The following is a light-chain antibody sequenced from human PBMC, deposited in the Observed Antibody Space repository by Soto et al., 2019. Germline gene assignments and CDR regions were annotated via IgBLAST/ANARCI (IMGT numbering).Light chain of an antibody. J-gene: IGKJ1*01. Sequence: DIQMPQSPSTLSESVGYRVTITCQASQTISIWLAWYQQNAGKAPKLLIYKASTIKSGVPSRFSVSGSGTEFTLTISSLQPDDFATYYCQHYNSYSEAFGQGTKVDI. CDR2: KAS. CDR1: QTISIW. CDR3: QHYNSYSEA. V-gene: IGKV1-5*03.